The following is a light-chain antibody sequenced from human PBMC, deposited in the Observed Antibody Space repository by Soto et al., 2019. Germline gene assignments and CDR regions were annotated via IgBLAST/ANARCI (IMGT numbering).Light chain of an antibody. J-gene: IGLJ1*01. Sequence: QSVLTPPPSVSGAPGQTVTISFTGSSSNIGAGYDVHWYQHLPGTAPKVLICGNTNRPSGVPDRFSGSKSGASASLAITGLQAEDEADYYCQSYDSSLTGTYVFGTGTKVTVL. CDR3: QSYDSSLTGTYV. CDR2: GNT. V-gene: IGLV1-40*01. CDR1: SSNIGAGYD.